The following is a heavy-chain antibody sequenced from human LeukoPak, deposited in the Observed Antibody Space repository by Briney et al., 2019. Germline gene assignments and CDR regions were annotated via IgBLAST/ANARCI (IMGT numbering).Heavy chain of an antibody. CDR1: GYTFTSYD. Sequence: ASVKVSCKASGYTFTSYDINWVRQAPGQGLEWMGRIIPILGIANYAQKFQGRVTITADKSTSTAYMELSSLRSEDTAVYYCARVDSSSSPHSWGQGTLVTVSS. CDR2: IIPILGIA. CDR3: ARVDSSSSPHS. V-gene: IGHV1-69*04. D-gene: IGHD6-13*01. J-gene: IGHJ4*02.